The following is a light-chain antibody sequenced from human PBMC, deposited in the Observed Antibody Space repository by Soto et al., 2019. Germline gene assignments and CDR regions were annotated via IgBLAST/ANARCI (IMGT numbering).Light chain of an antibody. V-gene: IGKV2-30*01. CDR1: QSLAYSDGNTY. Sequence: DVVMTQSPLSLPVTLGQPASISCRSSQSLAYSDGNTYLNWFQQRPGQSPRPLIYKVSNRDSGVRDRFTGSGSGTDFPLKISRVEAEDVGVYYCMQGTRWPPYTVGQGTKLEIK. J-gene: IGKJ2*01. CDR2: KVS. CDR3: MQGTRWPPYT.